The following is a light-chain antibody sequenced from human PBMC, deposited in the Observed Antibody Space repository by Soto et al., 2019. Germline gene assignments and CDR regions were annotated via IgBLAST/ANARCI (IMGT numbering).Light chain of an antibody. CDR1: SSDVGAYNY. CDR3: SSFTTRITCV. V-gene: IGLV2-14*01. CDR2: EVT. J-gene: IGLJ1*01. Sequence: QSVLTQPASVSGSPGQSITISCTGTSSDVGAYNYVSWYQQLPGKAPKLIIYEVTNRPSGVSNRFSGSKSGNTASLTISGVQAEDEADYYCSSFTTRITCVFGTGTNVTV.